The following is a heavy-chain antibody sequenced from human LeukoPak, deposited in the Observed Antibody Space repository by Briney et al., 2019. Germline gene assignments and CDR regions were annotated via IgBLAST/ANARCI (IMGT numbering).Heavy chain of an antibody. D-gene: IGHD6-19*01. J-gene: IGHJ6*02. V-gene: IGHV4-59*01. CDR2: IYYSGST. CDR1: GGSISSYY. CDR3: ARGASSGWTLYYYYGMDV. Sequence: SKTLSLTCTVSGGSISSYYWSWIRQPPGKGLEWIGYIYYSGSTDYNPSLKSRVTISVDTSKNQFSLKLSSVTAADTAVYYCARGASSGWTLYYYYGMDVWGQGTTVTVSS.